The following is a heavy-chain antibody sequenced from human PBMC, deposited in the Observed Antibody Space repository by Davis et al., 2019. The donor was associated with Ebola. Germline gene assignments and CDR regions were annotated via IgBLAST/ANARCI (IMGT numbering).Heavy chain of an antibody. J-gene: IGHJ4*02. CDR3: ARTSSIVGAGNYFDY. CDR2: IIPIFGTA. CDR1: GGTFSSYA. V-gene: IGHV1-69*13. D-gene: IGHD1-26*01. Sequence: SVKVSCKASGGTFSSYAISWVRQAPGQGLEWMGGIIPIFGTANYAQKFQGRVTITADESTSTAYMELSSLRSEDTAVYYCARTSSIVGAGNYFDYWGQGTLVTVSS.